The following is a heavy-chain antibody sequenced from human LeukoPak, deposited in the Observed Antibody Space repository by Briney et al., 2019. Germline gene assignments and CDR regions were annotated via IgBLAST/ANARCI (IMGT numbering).Heavy chain of an antibody. J-gene: IGHJ5*02. Sequence: SETLSLTCAVYGGSFSGYYWSWLRQPPGKGLEWIGEINHSGSTNYNPSLKSRVTISVDTSKNQFSLKLSSVTAADTAVYYCARGLWTMIVVVHGWFDPWGQGTLVTVSS. CDR2: INHSGST. CDR3: ARGLWTMIVVVHGWFDP. D-gene: IGHD3-22*01. V-gene: IGHV4-34*01. CDR1: GGSFSGYY.